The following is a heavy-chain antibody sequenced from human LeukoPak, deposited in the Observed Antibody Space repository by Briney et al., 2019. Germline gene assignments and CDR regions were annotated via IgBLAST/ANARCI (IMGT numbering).Heavy chain of an antibody. CDR1: GYSISSGYY. D-gene: IGHD6-19*01. J-gene: IGHJ4*02. Sequence: SETLSLTCAVSGYSISSGYYWGCIWQPPGKGLEWTGSIYHSGSTYYNPSLKRLVTISVNTTKNQFFLMLSSVTAADTAVYYCARAIIAVAGVYYFDYWGQGTLVTVSS. CDR3: ARAIIAVAGVYYFDY. V-gene: IGHV4-38-2*01. CDR2: IYHSGST.